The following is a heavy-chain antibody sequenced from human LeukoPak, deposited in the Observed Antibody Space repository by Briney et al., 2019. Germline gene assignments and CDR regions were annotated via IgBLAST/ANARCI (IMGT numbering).Heavy chain of an antibody. J-gene: IGHJ4*02. CDR2: INHSGST. Sequence: SETLSLTCAVYGGSFSGYYWSWIRQPPGRGLEWIGEINHSGSTNYNPSLKSRVTISVDTSKNQFSLKLSSVTAADMAVYYCARGLAVAGRDYWGQGTLVTVSS. CDR1: GGSFSGYY. D-gene: IGHD6-19*01. CDR3: ARGLAVAGRDY. V-gene: IGHV4-34*01.